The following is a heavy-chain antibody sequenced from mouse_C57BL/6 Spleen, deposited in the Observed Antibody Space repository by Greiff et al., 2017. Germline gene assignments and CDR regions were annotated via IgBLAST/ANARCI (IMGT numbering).Heavy chain of an antibody. CDR3: ARTIYYDYDWYFDV. CDR2: ISSGSSTI. V-gene: IGHV5-17*01. CDR1: GFTFSDYG. D-gene: IGHD2-4*01. J-gene: IGHJ1*03. Sequence: DVQLVESGGGLVKPGGSLKLSCAASGFTFSDYGMHWVRQAPEQGLEWVAYISSGSSTIYYADTVKGRFTISRDNAKNTLFLQMTNLRSVATAMYDCARTIYYDYDWYFDVWGTGTTVTVSS.